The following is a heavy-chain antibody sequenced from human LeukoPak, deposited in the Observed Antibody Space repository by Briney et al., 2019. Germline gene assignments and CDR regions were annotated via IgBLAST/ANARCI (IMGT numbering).Heavy chain of an antibody. CDR2: IGGRGSST. Sequence: GGSLRLSCAASGFRFSDFTMTWVRQAPGKGPEWVSAIGGRGSSTYYADSLGGRFTISRDNSKDMLYLQMNSLKVEDTATYYCGKEGGAWGQGTKVTVSS. CDR3: GKEGGA. J-gene: IGHJ5*02. CDR1: GFRFSDFT. D-gene: IGHD3-16*01. V-gene: IGHV3-23*01.